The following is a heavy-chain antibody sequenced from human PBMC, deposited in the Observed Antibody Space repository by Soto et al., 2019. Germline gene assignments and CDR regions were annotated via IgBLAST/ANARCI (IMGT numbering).Heavy chain of an antibody. D-gene: IGHD6-13*01. Sequence: HPGGSLRLSCAASGFTFSSYAMSWVRQAPGKGLEWVSAISGSGGSTYYADSVKGRFTISRDNSKNTLYLQMNSLRAEDTAVYYCAKDLISNPQLALFDPWGQGTLVTVSS. CDR3: AKDLISNPQLALFDP. CDR2: ISGSGGST. V-gene: IGHV3-23*01. CDR1: GFTFSSYA. J-gene: IGHJ5*02.